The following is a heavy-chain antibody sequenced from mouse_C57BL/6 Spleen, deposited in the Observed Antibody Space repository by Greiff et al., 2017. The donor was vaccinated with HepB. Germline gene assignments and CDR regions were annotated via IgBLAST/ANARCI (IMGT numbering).Heavy chain of an antibody. Sequence: DVKLVESGGGLVQPKGSLKLSCAASGFSFNTYAMNWVRQAPGKGLEWVARIRSKSNNYATYYADSVKDRLTISRDDSESMLYLQMNNLKTEDTAMYYCVREDSTGAWFAYWGQGTLVTVSA. CDR2: IRSKSNNYAT. D-gene: IGHD4-1*02. V-gene: IGHV10-1*01. CDR1: GFSFNTYA. J-gene: IGHJ3*01. CDR3: VREDSTGAWFAY.